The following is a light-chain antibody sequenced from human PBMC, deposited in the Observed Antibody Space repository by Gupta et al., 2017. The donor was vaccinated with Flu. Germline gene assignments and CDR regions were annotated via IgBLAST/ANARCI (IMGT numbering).Light chain of an antibody. J-gene: IGKJ1*01. Sequence: IQMTQSPSSLSASVGDRVTITCRTSQNINDFLNWYQQKPGKAPKLLISGSSSLESGVPSRFSGSGSGTDFTLTISSLQLEDFATYYCQQSYHIPWTFGQGTKVEI. CDR2: GSS. CDR3: QQSYHIPWT. CDR1: QNINDF. V-gene: IGKV1-39*01.